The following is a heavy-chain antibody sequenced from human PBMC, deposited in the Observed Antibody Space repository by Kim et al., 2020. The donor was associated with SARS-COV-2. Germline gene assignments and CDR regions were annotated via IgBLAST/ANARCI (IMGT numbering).Heavy chain of an antibody. CDR1: GVSFSGYY. CDR2: INHSGST. D-gene: IGHD6-13*01. J-gene: IGHJ4*02. Sequence: SETLSLTCAVYGVSFSGYYWSWIRQPPGKGLEWIWEINHSGSTNYNPSLRSRVTISVDTSKNQFSLKLSSVTAADSAVYYCAGNIAAAGRRIDYWGQGTLVTVSS. CDR3: AGNIAAAGRRIDY. V-gene: IGHV4-34*01.